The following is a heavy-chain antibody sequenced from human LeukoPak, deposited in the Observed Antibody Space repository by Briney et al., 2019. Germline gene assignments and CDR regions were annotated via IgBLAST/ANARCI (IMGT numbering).Heavy chain of an antibody. CDR1: GFTFSDYY. CDR3: AKDMQGYYYGSVMDV. CDR2: ISSSGSTI. V-gene: IGHV3-11*01. D-gene: IGHD3-10*01. J-gene: IGHJ6*04. Sequence: GGSLRLSCAASGFTFSDYYMSWIRQAPGKGLEWVSYISSSGSTIYYADSVKGRFTISRDNAKNSLYLQMNSLRAEDTALYYCAKDMQGYYYGSVMDVWGKGTTVTISS.